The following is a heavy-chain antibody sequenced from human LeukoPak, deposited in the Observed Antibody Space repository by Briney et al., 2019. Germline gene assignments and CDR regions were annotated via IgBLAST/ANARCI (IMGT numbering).Heavy chain of an antibody. CDR1: GFTFSSYA. J-gene: IGHJ4*02. CDR2: ISHSGAST. CDR3: ATTPPIGY. D-gene: IGHD1-26*01. V-gene: IGHV3-23*01. Sequence: GGSLRLSYAASGFTFSSYAMNWVRQAPGKGLEWVSAISHSGASTYYADSVKGRFTISRDNSKNTLYLQMNSLRAEDTAVYYCATTPPIGYWGQGTLVTVSS.